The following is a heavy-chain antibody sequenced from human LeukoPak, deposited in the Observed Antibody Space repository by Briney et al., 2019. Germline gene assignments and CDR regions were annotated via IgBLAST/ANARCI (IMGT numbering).Heavy chain of an antibody. CDR2: IIPIFGIA. J-gene: IGHJ4*02. CDR3: ARGGGYYSIPFDY. Sequence: ASVKVSCKASGGTFSSYAISWVRQAPGQGLEWMGRIIPIFGIANYAQKFQGRVTITADKSTSTAYMELSSLRSEDTAVYYCARGGGYYSIPFDYWGQGTLVTVSS. CDR1: GGTFSSYA. V-gene: IGHV1-69*04. D-gene: IGHD3-22*01.